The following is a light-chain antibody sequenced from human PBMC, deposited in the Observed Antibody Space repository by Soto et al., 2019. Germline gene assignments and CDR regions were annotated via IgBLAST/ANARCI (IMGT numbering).Light chain of an antibody. V-gene: IGKV1-39*01. Sequence: DIVMTQSPDSLAVSLGERATINCKSSQSVLYSSNNKNYLNWYQQKPGKAPKLLIYAASSLQSGVPSRFSGSGSGTDFTLTISSLQPEDFATYYCQQSYSTITFGQGTRLEIK. CDR2: AAS. J-gene: IGKJ5*01. CDR3: QQSYSTIT. CDR1: QSVLYSSNNKNY.